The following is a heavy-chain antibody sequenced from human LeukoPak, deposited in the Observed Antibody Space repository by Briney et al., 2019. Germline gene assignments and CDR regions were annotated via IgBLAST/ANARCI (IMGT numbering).Heavy chain of an antibody. J-gene: IGHJ6*03. D-gene: IGHD3-10*01. V-gene: IGHV4-30-4*08. CDR2: IYYSGST. CDR3: ATGTLTMVRGVRYYYYMDV. Sequence: SETLSLTCTVSGGSISSGDYYWSWIRQPPGKGLEWIGYIYYSGSTYYNPSLKSRVTTSVDTSKNQFSLKLSSVTAADTAVYYCATGTLTMVRGVRYYYYMDVWGKGTTVTVSS. CDR1: GGSISSGDYY.